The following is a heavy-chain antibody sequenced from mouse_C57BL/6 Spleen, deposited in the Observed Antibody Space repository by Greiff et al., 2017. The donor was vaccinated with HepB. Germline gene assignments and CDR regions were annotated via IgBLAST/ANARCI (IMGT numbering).Heavy chain of an antibody. Sequence: EVQLQQSGPELVKPGASVKIPCKASGYTFTDYNMDWVKQSHGKSLEWIGDINPNNGGTIYNQKFKGKATLTVDKSSSTAYMELRSLTSEDTAVYYCARGGLRRDYYAMDYWGQGTSVTVSS. V-gene: IGHV1-18*01. CDR2: INPNNGGT. D-gene: IGHD1-1*01. J-gene: IGHJ4*01. CDR3: ARGGLRRDYYAMDY. CDR1: GYTFTDYN.